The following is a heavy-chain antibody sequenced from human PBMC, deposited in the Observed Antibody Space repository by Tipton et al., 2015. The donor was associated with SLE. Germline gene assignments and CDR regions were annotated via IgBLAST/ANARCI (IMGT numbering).Heavy chain of an antibody. J-gene: IGHJ3*02. CDR1: GGSISSGYY. V-gene: IGHV4-38-2*02. CDR3: ARDLPGPYSGSYYGAFDI. CDR2: IYRSGST. D-gene: IGHD1-26*01. Sequence: TLSLTCTVSGGSISSGYYWGWIRQPPGKGLEWIGSIYRSGSTYYNPSLKSRVTISVDTSKNQFSLKLSSVTAADTAVYYCARDLPGPYSGSYYGAFDIWGQGTMVTVSS.